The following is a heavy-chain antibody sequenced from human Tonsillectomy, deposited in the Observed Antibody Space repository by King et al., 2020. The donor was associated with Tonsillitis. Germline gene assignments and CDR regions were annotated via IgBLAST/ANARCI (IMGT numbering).Heavy chain of an antibody. V-gene: IGHV3-23*04. Sequence: VQLVESGGGLVQPGKSLRLSCATSGFNFNNYAMNWVRQAPGKGLEWVSIISGDGVDTDYADSVKGRFTVSRDKVKKTVHLLMYSLRAEDTAKYYCAKAAGGRTRLLLYYGIDVWGQGTTVTVSS. CDR3: AKAAGGRTRLLLYYGIDV. CDR1: GFNFNNYA. CDR2: ISGDGVDT. D-gene: IGHD2-2*01. J-gene: IGHJ6*02.